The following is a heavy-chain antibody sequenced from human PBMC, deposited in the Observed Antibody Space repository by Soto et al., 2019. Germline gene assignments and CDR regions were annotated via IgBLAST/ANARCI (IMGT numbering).Heavy chain of an antibody. Sequence: QVQLVQSGAEVKKPGASVKVSCKASGYTFTNYDINWVRQAPGQGLEGMGWISAYNGDTNYAQKLQGRVTMTTDTSTSTAYMELRSLRSDDTAVYYCARSGLPDPVVVVGHTPFDPWGQVTLVTVSS. CDR3: ARSGLPDPVVVVGHTPFDP. J-gene: IGHJ5*02. V-gene: IGHV1-18*01. CDR1: GYTFTNYD. CDR2: ISAYNGDT. D-gene: IGHD2-15*01.